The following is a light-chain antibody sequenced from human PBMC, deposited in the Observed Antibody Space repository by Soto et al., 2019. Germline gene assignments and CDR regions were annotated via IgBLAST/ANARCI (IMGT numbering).Light chain of an antibody. CDR2: AAS. Sequence: IHMTQSPSSLSASVGYRFTITCRASQSISSWLAWYQQKPGKAPKLLIYAASILQTGVPSRFSGSGSGSAFSLTITSLQPEDFETYYCLQDYNSPITFGQGTRLEIK. CDR3: LQDYNSPIT. J-gene: IGKJ5*01. V-gene: IGKV1-6*01. CDR1: QSISSW.